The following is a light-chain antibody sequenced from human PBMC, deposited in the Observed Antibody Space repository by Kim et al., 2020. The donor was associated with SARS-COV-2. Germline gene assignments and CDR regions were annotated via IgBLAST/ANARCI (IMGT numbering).Light chain of an antibody. J-gene: IGKJ3*01. CDR3: QQHRNSPFT. V-gene: IGKV3-20*01. CDR1: HRGGSSY. Sequence: LPRGRATPSYSRGHRGGSSYLAWYQQKPGQAPRLLIYGASSRATGIPDRFSGSGSGTDFTLTISSLEPEDFAVYYCQQHRNSPFTFGQGTKVDIK. CDR2: GAS.